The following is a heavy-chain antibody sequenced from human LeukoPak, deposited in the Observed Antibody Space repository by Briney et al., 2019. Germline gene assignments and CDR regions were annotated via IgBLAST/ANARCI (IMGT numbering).Heavy chain of an antibody. V-gene: IGHV3-23*01. CDR3: ARPSVGGVIDGMDV. D-gene: IGHD3-16*01. Sequence: GGSLRLSCAASGFTFSSYVMSWVRQAPGKGLEWVSTITGSGGNTYYADSVKGRFTIARDNSENTLHLQMNSLRAEDTAVYYCARPSVGGVIDGMDVWGQGTTVTVSS. CDR1: GFTFSSYV. CDR2: ITGSGGNT. J-gene: IGHJ6*02.